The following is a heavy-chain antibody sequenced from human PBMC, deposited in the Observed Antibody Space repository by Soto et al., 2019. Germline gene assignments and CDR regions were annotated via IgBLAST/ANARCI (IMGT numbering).Heavy chain of an antibody. Sequence: GGSLRLSCAVSGFTFSNENMNWVRQVPGKGLEWVSSISSRSSFMNYTDSVKGRFTISRDNDKSSLYLQMNSLRAEDTAVYYCARDPPLSMIVVVGVDDFWGQGTLVTVSS. D-gene: IGHD3-22*01. J-gene: IGHJ4*02. V-gene: IGHV3-21*06. CDR2: ISSRSSFM. CDR1: GFTFSNEN. CDR3: ARDPPLSMIVVVGVDDF.